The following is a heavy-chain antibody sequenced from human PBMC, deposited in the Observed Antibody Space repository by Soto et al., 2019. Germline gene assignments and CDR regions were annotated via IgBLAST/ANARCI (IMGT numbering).Heavy chain of an antibody. V-gene: IGHV3-23*01. CDR2: ISGGGDAT. D-gene: IGHD2-21*01. CDR1: GFTFGNYA. CDR3: AKKSLWSIPLSALYFFAY. Sequence: EVQLLESGGGLVQPGGSLRLSCAASGFTFGNYAFSWVRQSPGKGLEWVSVISGGGDATYYPDSVKGRFTTSRDNSNNTVYLQMNSLRPEDTAVYYCAKKSLWSIPLSALYFFAYWGQGTLVTDSS. J-gene: IGHJ4*02.